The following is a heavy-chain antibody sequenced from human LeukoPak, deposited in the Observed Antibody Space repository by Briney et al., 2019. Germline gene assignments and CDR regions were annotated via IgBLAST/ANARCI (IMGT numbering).Heavy chain of an antibody. V-gene: IGHV3-33*01. Sequence: GGSLRLSCAASGFTFSSYGMHWVRQAPGKGLEWVAVIWYDGSNKYYADSVKGRFIISRDNSKNTLYLQMNSLRAEDTAVYYCARDLSYDSSGYPFDYWGQGTLVTVSS. D-gene: IGHD3-22*01. CDR3: ARDLSYDSSGYPFDY. CDR2: IWYDGSNK. J-gene: IGHJ4*02. CDR1: GFTFSSYG.